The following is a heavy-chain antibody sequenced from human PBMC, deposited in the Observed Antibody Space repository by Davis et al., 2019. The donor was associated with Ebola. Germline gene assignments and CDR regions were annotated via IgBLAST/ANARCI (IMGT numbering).Heavy chain of an antibody. D-gene: IGHD2-21*02. CDR1: GYTFTSYG. V-gene: IGHV1-18*01. J-gene: IGHJ3*02. Sequence: ASVKVSCKASGYTFTSYGISWVRQAPGQGLEWMGWISAYNGNTNYAQKLQGRVTMTTDTSTSTAYMELRSLRSDDKAVYYCARDKVTPEAFDIWGQGTMVTVSS. CDR2: ISAYNGNT. CDR3: ARDKVTPEAFDI.